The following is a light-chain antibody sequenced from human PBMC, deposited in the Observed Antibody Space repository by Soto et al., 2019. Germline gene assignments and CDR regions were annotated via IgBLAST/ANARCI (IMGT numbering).Light chain of an antibody. V-gene: IGKV3-20*01. CDR2: AAS. CDR3: HHYDSSPPYT. J-gene: IGKJ5*01. CDR1: RSFASSY. Sequence: EILLTQSPSTLSLSPVQIATLSCRQSRSFASSYLAWYQHKPGQAPRLLIYAASSRATGIPDRFIGSGSGTDFTLTISRLEPDDSAVYYCHHYDSSPPYTFGQGTRLEIK.